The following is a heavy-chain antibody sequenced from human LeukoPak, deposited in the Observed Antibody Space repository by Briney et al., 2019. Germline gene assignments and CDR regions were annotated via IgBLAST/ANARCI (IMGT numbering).Heavy chain of an antibody. J-gene: IGHJ5*02. CDR2: IYTSGST. V-gene: IGHV4-61*02. CDR1: GGSISSGSYY. D-gene: IGHD3-3*01. Sequence: TLSLTCTVSGGSISSGSYYWSWIRRPAGKGLEWIGRIYTSGSTNYNPSLKSRVTISVDTSKNQFSLKLSSVTAADTAVYYCARVGDFWSGYYWFDPWGQGTLVTVSS. CDR3: ARVGDFWSGYYWFDP.